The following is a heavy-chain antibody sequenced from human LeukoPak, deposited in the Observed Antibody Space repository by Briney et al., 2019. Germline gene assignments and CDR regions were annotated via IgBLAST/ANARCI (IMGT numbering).Heavy chain of an antibody. CDR3: ARDVAPEQQPQAS. V-gene: IGHV3-21*06. J-gene: IGHJ3*01. Sequence: GGSLRLSCAASGFTVSSNYMSWVRQAPGKGLEWVSSISSSSSYTYYADSVRGRFTISRDNAENSLFLQMNSLRVEDTAVYYCARDVAPEQQPQASWGQGTMVTVSS. D-gene: IGHD6-13*01. CDR1: GFTVSSNY. CDR2: ISSSSSYT.